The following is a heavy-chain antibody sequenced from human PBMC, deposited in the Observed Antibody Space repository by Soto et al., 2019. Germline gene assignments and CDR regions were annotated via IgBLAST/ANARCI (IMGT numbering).Heavy chain of an antibody. V-gene: IGHV3-23*01. Sequence: GGSLRLSCAASGFTFSSYAMSWVRQAPGKGLEWASAISGSGGSTYYADSVKGRFTISRDNSKNTLYLQMNSLRAEDTAVYYCAVSAMITFGGALMDVWGQGTTVTVSS. CDR3: AVSAMITFGGALMDV. D-gene: IGHD3-16*01. CDR2: ISGSGGST. CDR1: GFTFSSYA. J-gene: IGHJ6*02.